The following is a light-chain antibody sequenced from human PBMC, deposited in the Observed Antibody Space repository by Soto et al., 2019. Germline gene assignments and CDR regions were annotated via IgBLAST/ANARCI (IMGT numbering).Light chain of an antibody. J-gene: IGLJ1*01. CDR2: DVS. CDR1: SSDVGGYNY. CDR3: CSYTTSNTRQIV. Sequence: QSVLTQPASVSGSPGQSITISCTGTSSDVGGYNYVSWYQQHPGKAPKFMIYDVSSRPSGVSNRFSGPKSGNTASLTISGLQAEDEADYYCCSYTTSNTRQIVFGTGTKVTV. V-gene: IGLV2-14*03.